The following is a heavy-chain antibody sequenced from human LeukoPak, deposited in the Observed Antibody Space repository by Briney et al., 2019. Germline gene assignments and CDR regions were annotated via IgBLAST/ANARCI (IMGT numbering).Heavy chain of an antibody. J-gene: IGHJ4*02. Sequence: GGSLRLSCAASGFTFSSYAMSWVRQAPGKGLEWVSAISGSGGSTYYADSVKGRFTISRDNSKNTLYLQMNSLRAEDTAVYYCAKTQRGYSYGPAIYWGQGTLVTVSS. CDR3: AKTQRGYSYGPAIY. CDR2: ISGSGGST. V-gene: IGHV3-23*01. D-gene: IGHD5-18*01. CDR1: GFTFSSYA.